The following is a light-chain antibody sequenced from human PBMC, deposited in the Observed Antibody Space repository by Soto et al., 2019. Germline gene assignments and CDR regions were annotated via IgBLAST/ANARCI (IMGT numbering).Light chain of an antibody. J-gene: IGLJ3*02. Sequence: QSVLTQPASVSGSPGQSITISCTGTSSDIGGYNYVSWYQQHPGKAPKLMIYEVSKWPSGVSNRFSGSKSGNTASLTISGLQAEDEADYYCSSYTTISTLVVFGGGTKLTVL. V-gene: IGLV2-14*01. CDR3: SSYTTISTLVV. CDR2: EVS. CDR1: SSDIGGYNY.